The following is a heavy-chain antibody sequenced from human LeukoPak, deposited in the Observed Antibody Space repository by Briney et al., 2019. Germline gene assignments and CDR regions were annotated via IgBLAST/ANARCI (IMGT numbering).Heavy chain of an antibody. V-gene: IGHV3-53*01. D-gene: IGHD3-22*01. CDR2: IYSGGST. J-gene: IGHJ4*02. CDR3: ARVSYDSSGYYFDY. Sequence: PGGSLRLFCAASGFTVSSNYMSWVRQAPGKGLEWGSVIYSGGSTYYADSVKGRFTISRDNSKNTLYLQMNSLRAEDTAVYYCARVSYDSSGYYFDYWGQGTLVTVSS. CDR1: GFTVSSNY.